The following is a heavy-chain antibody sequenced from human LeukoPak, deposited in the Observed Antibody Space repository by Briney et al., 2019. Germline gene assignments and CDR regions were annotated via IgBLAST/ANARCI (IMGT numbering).Heavy chain of an antibody. CDR1: GFTFTDHA. V-gene: IGHV3-23*01. J-gene: IGHJ4*02. D-gene: IGHD3-22*01. Sequence: GGSLRLSCAASGFTFTDHAMSWVRQTPDKGLEWVSSIYAGGGSTLYADSMKGRFTISRDNSKNTLFLQMNSLGADDTGLYFCAYYDSSGYYYGRLRYWGQGTPVTVSS. CDR3: AYYDSSGYYYGRLRY. CDR2: IYAGGGST.